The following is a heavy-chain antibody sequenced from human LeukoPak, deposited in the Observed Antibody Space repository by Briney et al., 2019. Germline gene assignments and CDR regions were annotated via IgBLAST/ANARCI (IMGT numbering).Heavy chain of an antibody. CDR3: TRSADGYNFDY. CDR2: IYYTGSS. J-gene: IGHJ4*02. CDR1: GGSISSSNW. V-gene: IGHV4-4*02. Sequence: SGTLSLTCAVSGGSISSSNWWSWVRQPPGKGLEWIGYIYYTGSSSYNPSLKSRVTISVDTSRNQFSLKLSSVTAADTAIYYCTRSADGYNFDYWGQGTLVTVSS. D-gene: IGHD5-24*01.